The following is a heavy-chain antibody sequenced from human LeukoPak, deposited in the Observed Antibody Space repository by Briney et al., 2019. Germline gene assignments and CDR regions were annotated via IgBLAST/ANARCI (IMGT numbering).Heavy chain of an antibody. CDR1: GFTVSNNY. D-gene: IGHD5-18*01. J-gene: IGHJ4*02. CDR3: ARDRYSYGFALDC. V-gene: IGHV3-66*02. CDR2: VYSGGST. Sequence: GGSLRLSCAASGFTVSNNYMSWVRQAPGKGLEWVAVVYSGGSTYSADSVKGRFTISRDNSKNTLYLQMNSLRAEDSAVYYCARDRYSYGFALDCWGQGTLVTVSS.